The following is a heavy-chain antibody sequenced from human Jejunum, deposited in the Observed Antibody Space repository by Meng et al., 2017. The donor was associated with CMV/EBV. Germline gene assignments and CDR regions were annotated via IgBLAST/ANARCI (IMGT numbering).Heavy chain of an antibody. J-gene: IGHJ4*02. CDR2: INSDGSGG. D-gene: IGHD5-24*01. CDR3: VRDAGRRDGYNYLGYFDY. Sequence: SSHWMHWVRQAPGKGLVWVSHINSDGSGGTYAESVKGRFTISRDNAKNTLVLQMNSLRAEDTGVYYCVRDAGRRDGYNYLGYFDYWGQGTLVTVSS. CDR1: SSHW. V-gene: IGHV3-74*01.